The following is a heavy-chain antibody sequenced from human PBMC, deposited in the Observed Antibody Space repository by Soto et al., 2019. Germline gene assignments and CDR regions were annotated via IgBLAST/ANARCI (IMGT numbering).Heavy chain of an antibody. Sequence: AGGSLRLSCAASGFTFSNAWMNWVRQAPGKGLEWVGRIKSKTDGGTTDYAAPVKGRFTISRDDSKNTLYLQMNSLKTEDTAVYYCTTDPVTMIVVVPSSGWGQGTLGTVSS. D-gene: IGHD3-22*01. V-gene: IGHV3-15*07. CDR3: TTDPVTMIVVVPSSG. CDR1: GFTFSNAW. J-gene: IGHJ4*02. CDR2: IKSKTDGGTT.